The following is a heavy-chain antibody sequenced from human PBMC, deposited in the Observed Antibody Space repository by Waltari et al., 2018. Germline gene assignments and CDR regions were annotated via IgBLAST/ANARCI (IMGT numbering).Heavy chain of an antibody. J-gene: IGHJ4*02. CDR2: ISGSGGST. Sequence: EVQLLESGGGLVQPGGSLRLSGEASGFTFSSYDMNWVRQAPGKGLEWVSGISGSGGSTYYADSVKGRFIISRDNSKNTLYLQMNSLRAEDTAVYYCAKPSLDYWGQGTLVTVSS. CDR1: GFTFSSYD. CDR3: AKPSLDY. V-gene: IGHV3-23*01.